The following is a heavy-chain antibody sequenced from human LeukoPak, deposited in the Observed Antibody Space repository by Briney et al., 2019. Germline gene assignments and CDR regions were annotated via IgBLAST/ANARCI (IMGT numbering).Heavy chain of an antibody. CDR3: AKEYYYGSGSYYDY. CDR1: GFTFSSYA. V-gene: IGHV3-23*01. CDR2: ISGSGGST. D-gene: IGHD3-10*01. J-gene: IGHJ4*02. Sequence: GGSLRLSCAASGFTFSSYAMSWVRQAPVKGLEWVSAISGSGGSTYYADSVKGRFTISRDNSKNTLYLQMNSLRAEDTAVYYCAKEYYYGSGSYYDYWGQGTLVTVSS.